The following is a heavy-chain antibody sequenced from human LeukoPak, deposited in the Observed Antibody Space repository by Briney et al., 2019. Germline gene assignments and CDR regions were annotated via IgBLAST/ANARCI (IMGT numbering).Heavy chain of an antibody. V-gene: IGHV3-49*04. CDR3: SRAYSTGWLGINDY. CDR2: IRNKANGGTA. CDR1: GFTFSDYA. D-gene: IGHD6-19*01. J-gene: IGHJ4*02. Sequence: GGSLRLSCAASGFTFSDYAMTWVRQAPGKGLEWVGFIRNKANGGTADYAASVKGRFTISRDDSKTIAYLQMNSLKTEDTAVYFCSRAYSTGWLGINDYWGQGVLVTVSS.